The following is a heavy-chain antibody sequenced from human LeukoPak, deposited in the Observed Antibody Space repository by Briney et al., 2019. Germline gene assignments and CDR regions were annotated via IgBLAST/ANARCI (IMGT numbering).Heavy chain of an antibody. D-gene: IGHD2-2*01. J-gene: IGHJ4*02. Sequence: PSETLSLTCTVSGGSISSYYWSWIRQPPGKGLEWIGYIYYSGSTNYNPSLKSRVTISVDTSKNQFSLKLSSVTAADTAVYYRARVVENCGSTSCYAFDYWGQGTLVTVSS. CDR3: ARVVENCGSTSCYAFDY. CDR2: IYYSGST. CDR1: GGSISSYY. V-gene: IGHV4-59*01.